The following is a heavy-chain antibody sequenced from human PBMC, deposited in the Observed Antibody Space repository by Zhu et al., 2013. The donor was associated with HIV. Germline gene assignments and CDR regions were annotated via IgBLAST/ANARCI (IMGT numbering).Heavy chain of an antibody. J-gene: IGHJ5*02. CDR3: ARDRSPRWFDP. Sequence: QVQLVQSGAEVKKPGASVKVSCKASGYTFTSYYMHWVRQAPGQGLEWMGIINPSGGSTTYAQKFQGRVTMTRDTSTSTVYMELSSLRSEDTAVYYCARDRSPRWFDPWAREPWSPSPQ. CDR2: INPSGGST. CDR1: GYTFTSYY. V-gene: IGHV1-46*01. D-gene: IGHD3-10*01.